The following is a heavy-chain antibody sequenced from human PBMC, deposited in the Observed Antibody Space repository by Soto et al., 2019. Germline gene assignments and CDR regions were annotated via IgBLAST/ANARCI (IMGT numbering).Heavy chain of an antibody. Sequence: QVQLVQSGAEVKKPGSSVKVSCKASGGTFSSYAISWVRQAPGQGLEWMGGIIPIFGTANYAQKFQGRVKITADESTSTAYMELSSLRSEDTAVYYCARDVVVVPAAISWFDPWGQGTLVTVSS. CDR3: ARDVVVVPAAISWFDP. CDR2: IIPIFGTA. V-gene: IGHV1-69*01. CDR1: GGTFSSYA. D-gene: IGHD2-2*02. J-gene: IGHJ5*02.